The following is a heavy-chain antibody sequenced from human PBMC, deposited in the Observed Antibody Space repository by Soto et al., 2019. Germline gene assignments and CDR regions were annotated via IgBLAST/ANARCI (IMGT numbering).Heavy chain of an antibody. CDR2: IYYSGST. CDR1: GGSISSYY. CDR3: ARGDYYYYGMDV. Sequence: SETRSLTCTVSGGSISSYYWSWIRQPPGKGLEWIRYIYYSGSTNYNPSLKSRVTISVDTSKNQFSLKLSSVTAADTAVYYCARGDYYYYGMDVWGQGTTVTVSS. V-gene: IGHV4-59*01. J-gene: IGHJ6*02.